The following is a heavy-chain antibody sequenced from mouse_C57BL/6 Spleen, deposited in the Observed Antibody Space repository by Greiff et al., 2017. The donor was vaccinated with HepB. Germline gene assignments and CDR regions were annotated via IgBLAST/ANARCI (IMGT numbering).Heavy chain of an antibody. D-gene: IGHD1-1*01. V-gene: IGHV14-1*01. Sequence: EVQLQQSGAELVRPGASVKLSCTASGFNIKDYYMHWVKQRPEQGLEWIGRIDPEDGDTEYDPKFQGKATMTADTSSNTAYLQLSSLTSEDTAVYYCTRYYYGSSYVDYWGQGTTLTVSS. CDR1: GFNIKDYY. CDR3: TRYYYGSSYVDY. CDR2: IDPEDGDT. J-gene: IGHJ2*01.